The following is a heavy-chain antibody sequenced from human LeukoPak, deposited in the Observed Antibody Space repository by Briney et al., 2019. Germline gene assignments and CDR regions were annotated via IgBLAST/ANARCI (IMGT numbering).Heavy chain of an antibody. CDR3: XXRPQSSSWYGGYLS. CDR2: ISYDGSNK. J-gene: IGHJ4*02. V-gene: IGHV3-30*03. CDR1: GFTFSSYG. D-gene: IGHD6-13*01. Sequence: PGRSLRLSCAASGFTFSSYGMHWVRQAPGKGLEWVAVISYDGSNKYYADSVKGRFTISRDNSKNTLYLQMNSLRAEDTAVYYXXXRPQSSSWYGGYLSWGQGTLVTVSS.